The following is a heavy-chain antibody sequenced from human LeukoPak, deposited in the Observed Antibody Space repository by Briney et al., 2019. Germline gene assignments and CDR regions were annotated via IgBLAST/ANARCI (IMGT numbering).Heavy chain of an antibody. CDR1: GFTVSSNY. V-gene: IGHV3-48*01. CDR2: ISTSSSTI. CDR3: ARDRGHYFDY. J-gene: IGHJ4*02. Sequence: GGSLRLSCAASGFTVSSNYMSWVRQAPGKGLEWVSYISTSSSTIYYADSVKGRFTISRDNAKNSLFLQMNSLRAEDTAMYYCARDRGHYFDYWGQGTLVTVSS.